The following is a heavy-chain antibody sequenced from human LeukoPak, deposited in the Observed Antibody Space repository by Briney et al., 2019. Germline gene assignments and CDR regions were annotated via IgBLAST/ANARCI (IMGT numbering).Heavy chain of an antibody. Sequence: PGGSLRLSCAASGFTFSSYWMSWVRQAPGKGLEWVANIKQDGSEKYYVDSVKGRFTISRDNSKNTLYLQMNSLRAEDTAVYYCAKDSSGWYIQPIFDYWGQGTLVTVSS. V-gene: IGHV3-7*01. CDR2: IKQDGSEK. CDR3: AKDSSGWYIQPIFDY. CDR1: GFTFSSYW. J-gene: IGHJ4*02. D-gene: IGHD6-19*01.